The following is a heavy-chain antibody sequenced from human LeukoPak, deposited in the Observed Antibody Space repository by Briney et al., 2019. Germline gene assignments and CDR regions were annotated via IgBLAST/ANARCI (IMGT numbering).Heavy chain of an antibody. Sequence: SGGSLRLSCAASGFTFSSYGMHWVRQAPGKGLEWVAFIRYDGSNKYYADSVKGRFTISRDNSKNTLYLQMNSLRAEDTAVYYCAKDWGLYYYYYYGMDVWGQGTTVTVSS. J-gene: IGHJ6*02. CDR3: AKDWGLYYYYYYGMDV. CDR2: IRYDGSNK. CDR1: GFTFSSYG. D-gene: IGHD3-16*01. V-gene: IGHV3-30*02.